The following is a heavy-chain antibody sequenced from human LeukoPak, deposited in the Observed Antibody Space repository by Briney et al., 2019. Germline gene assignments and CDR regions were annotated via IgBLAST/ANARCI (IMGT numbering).Heavy chain of an antibody. CDR1: GYSFTSYW. V-gene: IGHV5-51*01. D-gene: IGHD6-13*01. Sequence: GESLKISCXGSGYSFTSYWIGWVREMPGKGLEWMGIIYPGDSDTRYSPSFQGQVTISADKSISTAYLQWSSLKASDTAMYYCARQGPIAAAGTPDLDFDYWGQGTLVTVSS. CDR3: ARQGPIAAAGTPDLDFDY. CDR2: IYPGDSDT. J-gene: IGHJ4*02.